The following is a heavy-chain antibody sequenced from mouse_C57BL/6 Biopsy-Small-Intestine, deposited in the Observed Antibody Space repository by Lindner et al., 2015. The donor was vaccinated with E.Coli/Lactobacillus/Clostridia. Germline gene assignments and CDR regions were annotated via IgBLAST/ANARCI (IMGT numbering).Heavy chain of an antibody. V-gene: IGHV5-17*01. CDR2: ISSGSSTI. J-gene: IGHJ4*01. CDR1: GFTFSDYG. Sequence: VQLQESGGGLVKPGGSLKLSCAASGFTFSDYGMHWVRQAPEKGLEWVAYISSGSSTIYYADTVEGRFTISRDNAKNTLFLQMTSLRSEDTAMYYCARTISDYAMDYWGQGTSVTVSS. CDR3: ARTISDYAMDY. D-gene: IGHD1-1*01.